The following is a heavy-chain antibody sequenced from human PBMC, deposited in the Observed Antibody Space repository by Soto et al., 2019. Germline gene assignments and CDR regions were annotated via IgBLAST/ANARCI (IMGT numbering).Heavy chain of an antibody. J-gene: IGHJ1*01. CDR1: GFTFDDYA. CDR3: VTDEGINWYSGHFRH. CDR2: INWNSGSI. Sequence: EVLLVESGGGLVQPGRSLRLSCAASGFTFDDYAMHWVRQVPGKGLEWVSGINWNSGSIGYGDSVKGRFAISRDNAKHSLHLQMNGLSAEDTAFYYCVTDEGINWYSGHFRHWGQGTLVTVSS. D-gene: IGHD6-13*01. V-gene: IGHV3-9*01.